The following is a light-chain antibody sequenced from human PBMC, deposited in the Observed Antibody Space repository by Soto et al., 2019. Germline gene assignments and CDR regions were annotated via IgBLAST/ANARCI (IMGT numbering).Light chain of an antibody. CDR2: EVT. CDR1: SSDVGGYNF. Sequence: QSALTQPPSASGSPGQSVTISCTGTSSDVGGYNFVSWYQQHPGKAPKLMIYEVTKRPSGVPDRFSGSKSGNTASLTVSGXXXXXXXXXXCSSYAGSNNRYVFGTGTKLTVL. J-gene: IGLJ1*01. CDR3: SSYAGSNNRYV. V-gene: IGLV2-8*01.